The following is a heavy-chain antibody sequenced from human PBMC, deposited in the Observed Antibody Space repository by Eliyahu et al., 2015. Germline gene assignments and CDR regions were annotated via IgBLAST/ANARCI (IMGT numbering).Heavy chain of an antibody. CDR1: GGSXRSGGYX. V-gene: IGHV4-30-2*01. CDR3: ARAVNYYDSSGYYGNWFDP. CDR2: ISPSGST. D-gene: IGHD3-22*01. J-gene: IGHJ5*02. Sequence: QLQLQESGSGLVKPSQTLSLTCXVXGGSXRSGGYXWSWIRQPPGKGLEWIGDISPSGSTYYNPSLKSRVTISVDRSKNQFSLKLSSVTAADTAVYYCARAVNYYDSSGYYGNWFDPWGQGTLVTVSS.